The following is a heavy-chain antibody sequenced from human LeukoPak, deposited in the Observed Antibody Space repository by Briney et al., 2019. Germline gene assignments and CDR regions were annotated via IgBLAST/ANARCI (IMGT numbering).Heavy chain of an antibody. Sequence: PGGSLRLSCAASGFTFSSYSMNWVRQAPGKGLEWVAVISYDGSNKYYADSVKGRFTISRDNSKNTLYLQMNSLRAEDTAVYYCARGSAGSSPPHDYWGQGTLVTVSS. CDR2: ISYDGSNK. CDR1: GFTFSSYS. CDR3: ARGSAGSSPPHDY. D-gene: IGHD6-6*01. J-gene: IGHJ4*02. V-gene: IGHV3-30*03.